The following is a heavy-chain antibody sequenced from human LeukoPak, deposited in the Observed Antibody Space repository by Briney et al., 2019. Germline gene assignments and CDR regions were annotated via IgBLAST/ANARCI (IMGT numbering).Heavy chain of an antibody. Sequence: SETLSLTCTVSGGSISSGGYYWSWIRQHPGKGLEWIGYIYYSGSTYYNPSLKSRVTISVDTSKNQFSLKLSSVTAADTAVYYCAREGSSGYFDYWGQGTLVTVSS. V-gene: IGHV4-31*03. CDR1: GGSISSGGYY. CDR2: IYYSGST. J-gene: IGHJ4*02. D-gene: IGHD6-13*01. CDR3: AREGSSGYFDY.